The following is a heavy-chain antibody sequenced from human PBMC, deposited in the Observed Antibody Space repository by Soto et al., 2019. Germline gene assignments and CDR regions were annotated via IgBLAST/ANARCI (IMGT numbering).Heavy chain of an antibody. V-gene: IGHV4-38-2*01. J-gene: IGHJ4*02. D-gene: IGHD3-10*01. CDR2: IYYSGST. CDR1: GYSISSGYY. Sequence: PSETLSLTCAVSGYSISSGYYWGCIRQPPGKGLEWIGTIYYSGSTYYNPSLKSRVTMSVDTSKNQFSLKLSSVTAADTAVYYCVRIGSYYYFDQWGQGTLVTVPQ. CDR3: VRIGSYYYFDQ.